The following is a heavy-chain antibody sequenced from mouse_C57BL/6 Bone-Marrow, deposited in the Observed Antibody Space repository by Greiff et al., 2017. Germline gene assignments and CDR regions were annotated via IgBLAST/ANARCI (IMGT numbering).Heavy chain of an antibody. J-gene: IGHJ1*03. V-gene: IGHV5-12*01. D-gene: IGHD1-1*01. CDR1: GFTFSDYY. CDR2: ISNGGGST. Sequence: DVHLVESGGGLVQPGGSLKLSCAASGFTFSDYYMYWVRQTPEKRLEWVAYISNGGGSTYYPDTVKGRFTISRDNAKNTLYLQMSRLKSEDTAMYYCARQGVVAYWYFDVWGTGTTVTVSS. CDR3: ARQGVVAYWYFDV.